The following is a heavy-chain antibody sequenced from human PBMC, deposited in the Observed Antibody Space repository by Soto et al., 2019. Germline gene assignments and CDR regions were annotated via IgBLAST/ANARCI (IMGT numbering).Heavy chain of an antibody. CDR1: GYTFTSYA. CDR3: ARDVGATGA. CDR2: INAGNGNT. D-gene: IGHD1-26*01. Sequence: QVQLVQSGAEVKKPGASVKVSCKASGYTFTSYAMHWVRQAPGQRLEWMGWINAGNGNTKYSQKFQGRVTITRDTPASPAYMELSSLRSEATAVYSCARDVGATGAWGQGTLVTVSS. V-gene: IGHV1-3*01. J-gene: IGHJ5*02.